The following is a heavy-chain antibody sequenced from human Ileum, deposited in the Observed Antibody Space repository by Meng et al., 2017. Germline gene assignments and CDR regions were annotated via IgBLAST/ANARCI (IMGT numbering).Heavy chain of an antibody. Sequence: QVQLQEPGPGLLKASVTLSLTCAVSGGSISTSDWWSWVRQPPGKGLEWIGEIHHSGSTNYNPSLKSRVTISVDKSKNQFSLKLNSVTAADTAVYYCAREWSGSYRHFDYWGQGTLVTVSS. CDR2: IHHSGST. D-gene: IGHD1-26*01. J-gene: IGHJ4*02. V-gene: IGHV4-4*02. CDR1: GGSISTSDW. CDR3: AREWSGSYRHFDY.